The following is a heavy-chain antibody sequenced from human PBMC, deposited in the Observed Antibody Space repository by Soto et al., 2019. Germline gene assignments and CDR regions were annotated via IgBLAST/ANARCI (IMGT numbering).Heavy chain of an antibody. D-gene: IGHD6-19*01. CDR3: ARDPRPFRSGWVYFDY. Sequence: ASVNVSCKASGYTFTSYAMHWVRQAPGQRLEWLGWFNAGNGNTKYSQKFQGRVTITRDTSASTAYMELSSLRSEDTAVYYCARDPRPFRSGWVYFDYWGQGTLVTVSS. J-gene: IGHJ4*02. V-gene: IGHV1-3*01. CDR1: GYTFTSYA. CDR2: FNAGNGNT.